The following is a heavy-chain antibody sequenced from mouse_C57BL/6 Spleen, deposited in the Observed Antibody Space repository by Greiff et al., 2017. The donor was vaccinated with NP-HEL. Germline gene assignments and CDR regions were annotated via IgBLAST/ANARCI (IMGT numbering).Heavy chain of an antibody. CDR2: ISDGGSYT. CDR3: ARDYYYGSSPSLDY. CDR1: GFTFSSYA. V-gene: IGHV5-4*01. J-gene: IGHJ2*01. Sequence: EVQRVESGGGLVKPGGSLKLSCAASGFTFSSYAMSWVRQTPEKRLEWVATISDGGSYTYYPDNVKGRFTISRDNAKNNLYLQMSHLKSEDTAMYYCARDYYYGSSPSLDYWGQGTTLTVSS. D-gene: IGHD1-1*01.